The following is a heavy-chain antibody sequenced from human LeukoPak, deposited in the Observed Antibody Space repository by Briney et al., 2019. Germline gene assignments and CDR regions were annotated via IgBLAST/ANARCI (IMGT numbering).Heavy chain of an antibody. J-gene: IGHJ4*02. CDR3: AREAYSGSYYLDY. D-gene: IGHD1-26*01. CDR1: GYSISSGYY. Sequence: SETLSLTCAVSGYSISSGYYWGWIRQPPGKGLEWIGSIYHSGSTYYNPSLKSRVTISVDTSKNQFSLKLSSVTAADTAVYYCAREAYSGSYYLDYWGQGTLVTVSS. CDR2: IYHSGST. V-gene: IGHV4-38-2*02.